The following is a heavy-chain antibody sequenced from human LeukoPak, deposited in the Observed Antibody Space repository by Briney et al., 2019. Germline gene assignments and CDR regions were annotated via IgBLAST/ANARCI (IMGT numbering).Heavy chain of an antibody. CDR3: ARGLRGSPAFDY. D-gene: IGHD2-2*01. CDR1: GYTFTGYY. J-gene: IGHJ4*02. Sequence: GASVKVSCKASGYTFTGYYVHWVRQAPGQGLEWMGWIDPNSGGTNYAQKFQGRVTMSRDTSISTAYMELSRLRSDDTAVYYCARGLRGSPAFDYWGQGTLVTVSS. CDR2: IDPNSGGT. V-gene: IGHV1-2*02.